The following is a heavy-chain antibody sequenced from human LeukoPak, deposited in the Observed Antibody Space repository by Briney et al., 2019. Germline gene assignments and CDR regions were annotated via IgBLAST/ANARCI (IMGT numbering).Heavy chain of an antibody. Sequence: SETLSLXCTVSGGSMSSGSSYWGWIRQPPGKGLEWIGTIYYSGSTYYNPSLKSRVTISADTSKNQFSLKLSSVTAADTAVYYCARTRGYSGYVDAFDIWGQGTMVTAFS. CDR1: GGSMSSGSSY. J-gene: IGHJ3*02. D-gene: IGHD5-12*01. CDR2: IYYSGST. CDR3: ARTRGYSGYVDAFDI. V-gene: IGHV4-39*01.